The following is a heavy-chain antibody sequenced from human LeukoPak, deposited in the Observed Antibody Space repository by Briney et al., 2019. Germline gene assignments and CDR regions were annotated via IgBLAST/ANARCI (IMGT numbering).Heavy chain of an antibody. CDR2: IYYSGST. V-gene: IGHV4-59*01. D-gene: IGHD5-24*01. J-gene: IGHJ4*02. CDR1: GGSISSYY. CDR3: ARGYTRFSWFDY. Sequence: SETLPLTCTVSGGSISSYYWSWIRQPPGKGLEWIGYIYYSGSTNYNPSLKSRVTISVDTSKNQSSLKLSSVTAADTAVYYCARGYTRFSWFDYWGQGTLVTVSS.